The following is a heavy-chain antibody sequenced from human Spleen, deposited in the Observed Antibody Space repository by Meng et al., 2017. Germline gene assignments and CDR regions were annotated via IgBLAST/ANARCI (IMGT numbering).Heavy chain of an antibody. CDR3: ARGFGVAAAGYFDY. Sequence: QVQLQQWGAGLLKPSETLSLTCVVSGGSFSDYYWSWIRQPPGKGLEWIGEINHSGSTNYNPSLESRATISVDTSQNNLPLKLSSVTAADTAVYFCARGFGVAAAGYFDYWGQGILVTVSS. D-gene: IGHD6-13*01. J-gene: IGHJ4*02. V-gene: IGHV4-34*01. CDR1: GGSFSDYY. CDR2: INHSGST.